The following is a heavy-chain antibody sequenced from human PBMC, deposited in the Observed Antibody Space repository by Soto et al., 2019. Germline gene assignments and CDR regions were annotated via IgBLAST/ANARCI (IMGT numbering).Heavy chain of an antibody. CDR3: ATVYGYEVPETDY. D-gene: IGHD5-18*01. Sequence: EVQLLESGGGLVQPGGSLRLSCAASGFTFSSYAMSWVRQAPGKGLEWVSTISGSGTYTYYADSVKGRFTISRDNSKNTLYLQMNSLRAEDTAVYYCATVYGYEVPETDYWGQGTLVTVSS. V-gene: IGHV3-23*01. CDR1: GFTFSSYA. J-gene: IGHJ4*02. CDR2: ISGSGTYT.